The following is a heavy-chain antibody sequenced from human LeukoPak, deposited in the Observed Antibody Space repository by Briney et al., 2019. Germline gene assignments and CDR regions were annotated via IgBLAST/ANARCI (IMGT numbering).Heavy chain of an antibody. CDR2: IYTSGST. Sequence: PSETLSLTCTVSGGSISSYYWSWIRQPAGKGLEWIGRIYTSGSTNYNPSLKSRVTISVDTSKNQFSLKLSSVTAADTAVYYCARQRRTTGIRTGGGWFDPWGQGTLVTVSS. CDR1: GGSISSYY. D-gene: IGHD1-1*01. V-gene: IGHV4-4*07. CDR3: ARQRRTTGIRTGGGWFDP. J-gene: IGHJ5*02.